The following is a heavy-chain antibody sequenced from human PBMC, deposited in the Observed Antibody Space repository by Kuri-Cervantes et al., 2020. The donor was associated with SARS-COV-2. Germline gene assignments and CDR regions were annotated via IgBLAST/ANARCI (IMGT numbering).Heavy chain of an antibody. CDR3: ARERSGSYSSYYGMDV. CDR1: GGTFSSYT. D-gene: IGHD1-26*01. J-gene: IGHJ6*02. Sequence: ASVKVSCKASGGTFSSYTISWVRQAPGQGLEWMGWINPNSGGTNYAQKFQGWVTMTRDTSISTVYMELSSLRSEDTAVYYCARERSGSYSSYYGMDVWGQGTTVTVSS. V-gene: IGHV1-2*04. CDR2: INPNSGGT.